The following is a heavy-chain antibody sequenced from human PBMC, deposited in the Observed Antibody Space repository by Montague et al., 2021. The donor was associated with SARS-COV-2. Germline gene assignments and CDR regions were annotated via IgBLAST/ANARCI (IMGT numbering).Heavy chain of an antibody. V-gene: IGHV3-7*03. J-gene: IGHJ4*02. Sequence: SLRLSCAASGFAVSSYWLTWVRQAPGKGLEWVANIKQDVSGEYYMYSVKGLFTISRDNGKNSVFLQMNSLRAEDTAVSYCASTGSASYWGQGALVTVSS. CDR2: IKQDVSGE. CDR3: ASTGSASY. D-gene: IGHD3-10*01. CDR1: GFAVSSYW.